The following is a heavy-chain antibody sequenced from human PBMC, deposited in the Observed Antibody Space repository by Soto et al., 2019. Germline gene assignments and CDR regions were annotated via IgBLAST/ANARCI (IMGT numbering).Heavy chain of an antibody. CDR1: GGSISSYY. CDR3: ARKANDGGWFDP. V-gene: IGHV4-59*12. CDR2: IYYSGST. Sequence: SETLSLTCTVSGGSISSYYWSWIRQPPGKGLEWIGYIYYSGSTNYNPSLKSRVTISVDTSKNQFSLKLTSVTAADTAVYYCARKANDGGWFDPWGQGTLVTVSS. D-gene: IGHD1-1*01. J-gene: IGHJ5*01.